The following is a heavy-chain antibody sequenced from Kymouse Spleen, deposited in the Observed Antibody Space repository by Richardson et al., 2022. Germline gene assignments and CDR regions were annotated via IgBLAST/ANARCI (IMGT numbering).Heavy chain of an antibody. D-gene: IGHD6-19*01. V-gene: IGHV4-61*01. CDR1: GGSVSSGSYY. Sequence: QVQLQESGPGLVKPSETLSLTCTVSGGSVSSGSYYWSWIRQPPGKGLEWIGYIYYSGSTNYNPSLKSRVTISVDTSKNQFSLKLSSVTAADTAVYYCARRGAVAGNFDYWGQGTLVTVSS. CDR2: IYYSGST. CDR3: ARRGAVAGNFDY. J-gene: IGHJ4*02.